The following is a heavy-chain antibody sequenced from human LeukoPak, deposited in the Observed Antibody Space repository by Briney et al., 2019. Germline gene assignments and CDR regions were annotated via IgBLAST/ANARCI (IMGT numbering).Heavy chain of an antibody. CDR3: TRDRLGYSYRTNWFDP. J-gene: IGHJ5*02. Sequence: GGSLRLYCTASGFTFGDYAMSWFRQAPGKGLEWVGFIRSKAYGGTTEYAASVKGRFTISRDDSKTIGYLQMNSLKNEDTAVYYCTRDRLGYSYRTNWFDPWGQGTLVTVSS. CDR2: IRSKAYGGTT. V-gene: IGHV3-49*03. D-gene: IGHD5-18*01. CDR1: GFTFGDYA.